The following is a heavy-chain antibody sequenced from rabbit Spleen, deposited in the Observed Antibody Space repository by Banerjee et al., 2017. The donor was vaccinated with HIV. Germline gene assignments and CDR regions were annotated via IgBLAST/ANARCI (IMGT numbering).Heavy chain of an antibody. CDR3: ARDLVAAIGWNFNL. D-gene: IGHD5-1*01. J-gene: IGHJ4*01. CDR2: INIVTGKS. V-gene: IGHV1S45*01. CDR1: GFTISSTYW. Sequence: QEQLVESGGGLVKPEGSLTLTCTASGFTISSTYWICWVRQAPGKGLEWIACINIVTGKSVYASWAKGRFTMSRTSSTTVTLQMTSLTAADTATYFCARDLVAAIGWNFNLWGPGTLVTVS.